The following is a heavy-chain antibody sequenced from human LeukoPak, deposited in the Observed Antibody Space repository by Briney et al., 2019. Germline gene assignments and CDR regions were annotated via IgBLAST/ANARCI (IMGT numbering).Heavy chain of an antibody. D-gene: IGHD3-10*01. CDR1: GGSFSGYY. Sequence: PSETLSLTCAVYGGSFSGYYWSWIRQPPGKGLEWIGEINHSASTNYNPSLKSRVTISVDTSKNQFSLKLSSVTAADTAVYYCARGARGWFGELLFDYWGQGTLVTVSS. J-gene: IGHJ4*02. CDR2: INHSAST. CDR3: ARGARGWFGELLFDY. V-gene: IGHV4-34*01.